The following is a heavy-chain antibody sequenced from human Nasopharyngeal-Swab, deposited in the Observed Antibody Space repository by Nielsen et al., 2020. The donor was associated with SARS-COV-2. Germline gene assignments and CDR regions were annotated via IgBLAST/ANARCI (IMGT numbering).Heavy chain of an antibody. Sequence: GESLKISCTASGFTFGDYAMSWVRQAPGKGLEWVGFIRSKAYGGTTEYAASVKGRFTISRDDSKSIAYLQMNSLKTEDTAMYYCTRVGSYYYFDYWGQGTLVTVSS. CDR3: TRVGSYYYFDY. CDR1: GFTFGDYA. J-gene: IGHJ4*02. V-gene: IGHV3-49*04. CDR2: IRSKAYGGTT. D-gene: IGHD1-26*01.